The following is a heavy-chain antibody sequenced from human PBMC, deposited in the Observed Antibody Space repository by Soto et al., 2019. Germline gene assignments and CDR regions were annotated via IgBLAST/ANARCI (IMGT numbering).Heavy chain of an antibody. CDR3: ARDRGIAAENYCYYGMDV. CDR1: GGSISSSNW. D-gene: IGHD6-13*01. J-gene: IGHJ6*02. V-gene: IGHV4-4*02. CDR2: IYHSGST. Sequence: SETLSLTCAVSGGSISSSNWWSWVRQPPGKGLEWIGEIYHSGSTNYNPSLKSRVTISVDKSKNQFSLKLSSVTAADTAVYYCARDRGIAAENYCYYGMDVWGQGTTVTVSS.